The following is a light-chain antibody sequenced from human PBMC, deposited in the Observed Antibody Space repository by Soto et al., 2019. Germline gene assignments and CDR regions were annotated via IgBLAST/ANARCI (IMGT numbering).Light chain of an antibody. CDR3: QQLHVYPST. CDR2: AGT. CDR1: QDINSY. J-gene: IGKJ4*01. Sequence: IQLPQSPSSLSASVGDRVTITCRASQDINSYLAWYQQKPGKAPNLVIYAGTSLQSGVPSRSSGSGSGTEFTLTISSLQPEDFATDYCQQLHVYPSTFGGGTKVE. V-gene: IGKV1-9*01.